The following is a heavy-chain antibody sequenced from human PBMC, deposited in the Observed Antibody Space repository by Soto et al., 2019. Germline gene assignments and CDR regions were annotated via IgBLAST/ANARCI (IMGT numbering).Heavy chain of an antibody. Sequence: SGPTLVNPTQTLTLNCTFSGFSLSTSGMCVSWIRQPPGKALEWLARIDWDDDKYYNTSLKTRLTISKDTSKNQVVLTMTNMEPVNTATYYCARIGNQYSSGMAVWAQGTPVPVS. CDR2: IDWDDDK. CDR1: GFSLSTSGMC. V-gene: IGHV2-70*11. J-gene: IGHJ6*02. CDR3: ARIGNQYSSGMAV.